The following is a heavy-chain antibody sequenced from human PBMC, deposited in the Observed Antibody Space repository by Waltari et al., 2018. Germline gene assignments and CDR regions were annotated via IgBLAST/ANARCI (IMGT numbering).Heavy chain of an antibody. Sequence: EVQLVESGGGLVQPGGSLRLSCAASGFTFSIYAMSWVRQAPGKGLEWVSAISGSGGSTYYADSVKGRFTISRDNSKNTLYLQMNSLRAEDTAVYYCSSITIFGVVISPHAFDIWGQGTMVTVSS. CDR3: SSITIFGVVISPHAFDI. J-gene: IGHJ3*02. D-gene: IGHD3-3*01. CDR2: ISGSGGST. V-gene: IGHV3-23*04. CDR1: GFTFSIYA.